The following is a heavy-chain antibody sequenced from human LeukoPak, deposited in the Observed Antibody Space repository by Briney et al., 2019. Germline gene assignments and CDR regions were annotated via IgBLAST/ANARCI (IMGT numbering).Heavy chain of an antibody. CDR1: GGSISSGDYY. J-gene: IGHJ5*02. Sequence: SETLSLTCTVSGGSISSGDYYWSWIRQHPGKGPEWIGYIYNSGSTSYNPSLKSRVTISVDTSKNQFSLKLSSVTAADTAVYYCAREADYYDSSGYIGFDPWGQGTLVTVSS. V-gene: IGHV4-31*03. CDR3: AREADYYDSSGYIGFDP. CDR2: IYNSGST. D-gene: IGHD3-22*01.